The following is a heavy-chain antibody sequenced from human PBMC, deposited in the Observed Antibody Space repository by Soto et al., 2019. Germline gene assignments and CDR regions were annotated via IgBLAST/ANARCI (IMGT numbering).Heavy chain of an antibody. J-gene: IGHJ3*02. CDR2: ISNDGSST. Sequence: EVQLVESGGGLVQPGGSLRLSCAASGFTSSSYWIHWVRQAPGKELVWVSRISNDGSSTNYADSVKGRFTISRDNAKNAVYLQMNSLRAEDTAVYYCARDTYYYDSSDHFSADAFDSWGQGTMVTVSS. CDR3: ARDTYYYDSSDHFSADAFDS. D-gene: IGHD3-22*01. V-gene: IGHV3-74*01. CDR1: GFTSSSYW.